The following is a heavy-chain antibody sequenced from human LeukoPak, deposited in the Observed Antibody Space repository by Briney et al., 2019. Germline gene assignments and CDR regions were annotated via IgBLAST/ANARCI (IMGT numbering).Heavy chain of an antibody. J-gene: IGHJ5*02. D-gene: IGHD3-10*01. CDR1: GFTFGDYA. CDR3: AWWGYGSGFANWFDP. V-gene: IGHV3-7*01. CDR2: IKQDGSEN. Sequence: GGSLRLSCTASGFTFGDYAMSWVRQAPGKGLEWVANIKQDGSENYYVDSVKGRFTISRDNAEKSLYLQMNSLRAKDTAVYYCAWWGYGSGFANWFDPWGQGTLVTVSS.